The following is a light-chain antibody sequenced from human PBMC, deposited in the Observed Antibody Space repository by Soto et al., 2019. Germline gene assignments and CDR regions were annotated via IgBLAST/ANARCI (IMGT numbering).Light chain of an antibody. V-gene: IGKV3D-20*02. CDR2: AAS. Sequence: EIVLTQSPGTLSLSPGERATLSCRASQSVSSSYLAWYQQKPGQAPRLLIYAASTRATGIPARFSGSGSGTDFTLTISSLEPEDFAVYYCQQRSNWPPINFGRGTRLEIK. J-gene: IGKJ5*01. CDR1: QSVSSSY. CDR3: QQRSNWPPIN.